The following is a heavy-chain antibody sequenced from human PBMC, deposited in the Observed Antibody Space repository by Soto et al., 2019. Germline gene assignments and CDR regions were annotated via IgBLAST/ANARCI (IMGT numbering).Heavy chain of an antibody. CDR1: GFTFNTYV. CDR2: ISYIADKT. D-gene: IGHD1-7*01. Sequence: EVQLLESGGGLVQPGGSLRLSCAASGFTFNTYVMNWVRQAPGKGLEWVSTISYIADKTHYADSVKGRFTISRDNSRDTLFLQMYSLRADDAALYYCARRARTATTNWGAFDVWGQGTMVTVSS. J-gene: IGHJ3*01. V-gene: IGHV3-23*01. CDR3: ARRARTATTNWGAFDV.